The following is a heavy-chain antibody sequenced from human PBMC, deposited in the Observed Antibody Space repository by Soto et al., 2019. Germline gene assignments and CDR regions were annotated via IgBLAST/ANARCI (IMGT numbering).Heavy chain of an antibody. J-gene: IGHJ6*01. Sequence: SVKVYCKASGVTFSSYTISWVRHAPGQGLEWMGRIIPILGIANYAQKFQGRVTITADKSTSTAYMELSSLRSEDTAVDYCARDSTYCGGDCYYYYYGMDAWGQGTTVTVSS. CDR1: GVTFSSYT. D-gene: IGHD2-21*02. CDR3: ARDSTYCGGDCYYYYYGMDA. CDR2: IIPILGIA. V-gene: IGHV1-69*04.